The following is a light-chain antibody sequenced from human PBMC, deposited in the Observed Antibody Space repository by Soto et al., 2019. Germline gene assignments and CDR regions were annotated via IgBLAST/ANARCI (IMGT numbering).Light chain of an antibody. V-gene: IGLV2-14*01. J-gene: IGLJ2*01. CDR1: SSDVGGYNY. CDR3: ASYTSSTTL. Sequence: QSALTQPASVSGSPGQSIAISCTGTSSDVGGYNYVSWYQQHPGKAPKLMIYDVTNRPSGVSNHFSGSKSGNTASLTISGLQAEDEADYYCASYTSSTTLFGGGTKVTVL. CDR2: DVT.